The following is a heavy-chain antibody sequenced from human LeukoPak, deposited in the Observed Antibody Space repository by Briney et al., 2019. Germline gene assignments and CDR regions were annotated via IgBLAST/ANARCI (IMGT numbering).Heavy chain of an antibody. CDR3: ARGDYGDLIDAFDI. CDR1: GYTFTSYG. V-gene: IGHV1-18*01. Sequence: ASVKVSCKASGYTFTSYGISWVRQAPGQGLEWMGWISAYNGNTNYAQKFQGRVTITADKSTSTAYMELSSLRSEDTAVYYCARGDYGDLIDAFDIWGQGTMVTVSS. D-gene: IGHD4-17*01. CDR2: ISAYNGNT. J-gene: IGHJ3*02.